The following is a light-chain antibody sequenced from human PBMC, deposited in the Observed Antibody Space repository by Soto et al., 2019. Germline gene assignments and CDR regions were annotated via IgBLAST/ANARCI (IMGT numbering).Light chain of an antibody. CDR3: GTWDSSLSAGV. V-gene: IGLV1-51*02. CDR2: ENN. CDR1: SSNIGNNY. J-gene: IGLJ3*02. Sequence: QAVVTQPPSVSAAPGQKVTISCSGSSSNIGNNYVSWYQQLPGTAPKLLIYENNKRPSGIPDRFSGSKSGTSATLGITGLQTGDEADYYCGTWDSSLSAGVFGGGTQVTVL.